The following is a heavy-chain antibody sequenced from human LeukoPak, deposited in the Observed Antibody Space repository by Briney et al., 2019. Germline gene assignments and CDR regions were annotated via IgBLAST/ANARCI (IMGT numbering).Heavy chain of an antibody. V-gene: IGHV2-5*01. Sequence: SGPTLVNPTQTLTLTCTFSGFSLRTRGVGVGWIRQPPGKAMEWLSVIYWNEDKSYSPDQKSRPTITKESSKKEGDLTMKNMDPVDTATYYCAHSPAVAGLRYFDYWGQGTLVTVSS. CDR1: GFSLRTRGVG. CDR2: IYWNEDK. CDR3: AHSPAVAGLRYFDY. D-gene: IGHD6-19*01. J-gene: IGHJ4*02.